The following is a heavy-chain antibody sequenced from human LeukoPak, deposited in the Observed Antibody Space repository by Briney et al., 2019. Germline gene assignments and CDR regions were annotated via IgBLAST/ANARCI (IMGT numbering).Heavy chain of an antibody. CDR1: GYTFTGYC. Sequence: ASVKVSCKASGYTFTGYCMHWVRQAPGQGLEWMGWVNPNSGGTNYAQKFQGRVTMTRDTSISTAYMELSRLRSDDTAVYYCARAPDCSGGRCYIRFDYWGQGTLVTVSS. D-gene: IGHD2-15*01. CDR3: ARAPDCSGGRCYIRFDY. J-gene: IGHJ4*02. V-gene: IGHV1-2*02. CDR2: VNPNSGGT.